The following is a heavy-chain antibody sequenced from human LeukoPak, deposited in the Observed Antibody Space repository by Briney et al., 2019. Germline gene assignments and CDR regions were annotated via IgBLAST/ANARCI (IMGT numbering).Heavy chain of an antibody. CDR1: GFTFSSYD. Sequence: GGSLRLSCASSGFTFSSYDMHWVRQAPGKGLEWVAVISYDGSNKYYADSVKGRFTISRDNSKNTLYLQMNSLRAEDTAVYYCAKDYDFWSGYSFDYWGQGTLVTVSS. CDR3: AKDYDFWSGYSFDY. D-gene: IGHD3-3*01. J-gene: IGHJ4*02. CDR2: ISYDGSNK. V-gene: IGHV3-30*18.